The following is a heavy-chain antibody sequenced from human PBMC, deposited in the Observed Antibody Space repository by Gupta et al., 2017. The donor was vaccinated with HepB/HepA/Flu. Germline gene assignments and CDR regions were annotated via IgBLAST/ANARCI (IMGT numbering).Heavy chain of an antibody. CDR3: ARRNDFWSGYHNFDI. J-gene: IGHJ3*02. D-gene: IGHD3-3*01. CDR2: SSDSGYVI. CDR1: GSTFSDYS. Sequence: QVQLVESGGGLVKLGGSLRLSCEASGSTFSDYSMTWIRQAPGAGLEGLSDSSDSGYVIQYADSVRGRFTISRDNDKNSLYLQLTSLRAEDTAVYYCARRNDFWSGYHNFDIWGQGTMVTVSS. V-gene: IGHV3-11*01.